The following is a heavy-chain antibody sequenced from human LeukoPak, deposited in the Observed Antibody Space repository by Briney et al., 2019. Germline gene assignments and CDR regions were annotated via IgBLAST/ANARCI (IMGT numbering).Heavy chain of an antibody. V-gene: IGHV3-11*04. CDR3: ASQGGVVVAASLLHWFDP. CDR1: GFTFSNAW. J-gene: IGHJ5*02. Sequence: GGSLRLSCAASGFTFSNAWMSWVRQAPGKGLEWVSYISSSGSTIYYADSVKGRFTISRDNAKNSLYLQMNSLRADDTAVYYCASQGGVVVAASLLHWFDPWGQGTLVTVSS. CDR2: ISSSGSTI. D-gene: IGHD2-15*01.